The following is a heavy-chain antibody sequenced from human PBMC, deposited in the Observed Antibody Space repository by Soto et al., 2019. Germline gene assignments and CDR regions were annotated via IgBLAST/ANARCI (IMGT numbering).Heavy chain of an antibody. D-gene: IGHD6-19*01. J-gene: IGHJ4*02. CDR3: ARWVRIAVAASPLAY. CDR1: GFTFSSYA. CDR2: ISYDGSNK. Sequence: GGSLRLSCAASGFTFSSYAMHWVRQAPGKGLEWVAVISYDGSNKYYADSVKGRFTISRDNSKNTLYLQMNSLRAEDTAVYYCARWVRIAVAASPLAYWGQGTLVTVSS. V-gene: IGHV3-30-3*01.